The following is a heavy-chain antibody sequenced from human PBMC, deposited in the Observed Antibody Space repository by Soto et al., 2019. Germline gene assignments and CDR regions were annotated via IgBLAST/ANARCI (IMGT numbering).Heavy chain of an antibody. D-gene: IGHD1-1*01. CDR2: MNPNSGNT. Sequence: QVQLVQSGAEVKKPGASVKVSCKASGYTFTSCDINWVRQATGQGLEWMGWMNPNSGNTGYAQKFQGRVTMTRNTSISTAYMELSSLRSEDTAVYYCASLAPWNDEYDYWGQGTLVTVSS. CDR1: GYTFTSCD. CDR3: ASLAPWNDEYDY. V-gene: IGHV1-8*01. J-gene: IGHJ4*02.